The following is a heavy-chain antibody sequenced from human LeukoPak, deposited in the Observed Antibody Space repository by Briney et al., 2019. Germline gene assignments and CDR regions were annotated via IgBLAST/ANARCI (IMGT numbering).Heavy chain of an antibody. CDR3: TVNDPRPDH. CDR2: IKSKTDGGTT. Sequence: GGSLRLSCAASGFTFSNAWMSWVRQVPGKGLEWLGRIKSKTDGGTTDYAAPVQGRFTISRDDSRNRQYLQMNSLKIEDTGVYYCTVNDPRPDHWGQGTLVTVSS. CDR1: GFTFSNAW. V-gene: IGHV3-15*01. D-gene: IGHD2-8*01. J-gene: IGHJ4*02.